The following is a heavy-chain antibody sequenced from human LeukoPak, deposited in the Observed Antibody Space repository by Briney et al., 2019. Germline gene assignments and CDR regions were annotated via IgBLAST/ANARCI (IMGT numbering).Heavy chain of an antibody. CDR2: VYYTGIT. V-gene: IGHV4-39*01. CDR1: GGSISSSTYN. J-gene: IGHJ6*03. CDR3: ARQVRSPVVMFMDV. D-gene: IGHD3-22*01. Sequence: SETLSPTCTVAGGSISSSTYNWGWIRQPPGKGLEWIGSVYYTGITYYNPSVDSRVTISVDTSKNHFSLELNSVTAADTGVYFCARQVRSPVVMFMDVWGKGTTVIVSS.